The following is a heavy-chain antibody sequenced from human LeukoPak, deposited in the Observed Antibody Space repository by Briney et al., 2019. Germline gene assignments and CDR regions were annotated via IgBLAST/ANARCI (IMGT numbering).Heavy chain of an antibody. V-gene: IGHV3-30*02. CDR3: AKDIKPRIVVVSDFEY. Sequence: GGSLRLSCAASGFTFSSYGMHWVRQAPGKGLEWVAFIRYDGSNKYYADSVKGRFTISRDNSKNTLYLQMNSLRAEDTAVYYCAKDIKPRIVVVSDFEYWAQGPLVTVSS. CDR2: IRYDGSNK. D-gene: IGHD3-22*01. J-gene: IGHJ4*02. CDR1: GFTFSSYG.